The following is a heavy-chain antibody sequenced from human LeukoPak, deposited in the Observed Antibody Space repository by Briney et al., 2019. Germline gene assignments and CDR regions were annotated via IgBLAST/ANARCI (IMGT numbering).Heavy chain of an antibody. Sequence: GESLQISLKGSGYRFTSYWIGWVRPVPGKGLEGMGIIYPGDSDTRYSPSFQGQVTISADKSISTAYLQWSSLKASDTAMYYCARRYYYYYYMDVWGKGTTVTVSS. V-gene: IGHV5-51*01. J-gene: IGHJ6*03. CDR3: ARRYYYYYYMDV. CDR2: IYPGDSDT. CDR1: GYRFTSYW.